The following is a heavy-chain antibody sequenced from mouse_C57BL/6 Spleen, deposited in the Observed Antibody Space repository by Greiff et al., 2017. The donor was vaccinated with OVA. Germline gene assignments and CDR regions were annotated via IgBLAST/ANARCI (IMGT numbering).Heavy chain of an antibody. CDR2: ISSGSSTI. D-gene: IGHD1-1*01. CDR1: GFTFSDYG. V-gene: IGHV5-17*01. Sequence: DVQLVESGGGLVKPGGSLKLSCAASGFTFSDYGMHWVRQAPEKGLEWVAYISSGSSTIYYADTVKGRFTISRDNAKNTLFLQMTSLRSEDTAMYYCARTTVVATRYFDVWGTGTTVTVSS. CDR3: ARTTVVATRYFDV. J-gene: IGHJ1*03.